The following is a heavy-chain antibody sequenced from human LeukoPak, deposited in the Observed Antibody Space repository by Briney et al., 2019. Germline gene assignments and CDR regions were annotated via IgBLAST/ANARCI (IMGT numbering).Heavy chain of an antibody. D-gene: IGHD1-26*01. CDR3: ASTDSGSEDHSFDY. J-gene: IGHJ4*02. CDR1: GYTFGSYW. CDR2: INIDGSST. V-gene: IGHV3-74*01. Sequence: TGGSLRLSCAASGYTFGSYWMYWVRQATGKGLVWVSRINIDGSSTIYADSVKGRFTISRDNSKNTLYLQMNSLRAEDTAVYYCASTDSGSEDHSFDYWGQGTLVTVSS.